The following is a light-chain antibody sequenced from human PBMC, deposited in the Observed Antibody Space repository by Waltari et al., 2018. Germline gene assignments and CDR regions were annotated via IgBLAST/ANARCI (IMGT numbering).Light chain of an antibody. V-gene: IGKV1-33*01. CDR1: QDIKQC. CDR2: DAS. CDR3: LQYENLPYT. Sequence: DIQMTQSPSSLSASMGDSVTISCQASQDIKQCLNWYFQKTGTAPPLLIYDASKLDMQVPSRFTGSGSGTDFSLTISGLQVEDVGTYYCLQYENLPYTFGQGTRLEIK. J-gene: IGKJ2*01.